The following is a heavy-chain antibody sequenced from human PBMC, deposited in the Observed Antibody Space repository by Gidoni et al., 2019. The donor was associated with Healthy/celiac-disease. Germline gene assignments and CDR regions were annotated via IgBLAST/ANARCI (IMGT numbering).Heavy chain of an antibody. CDR1: GFTFSSYA. CDR3: ARERDDFWSGFPDAFDI. Sequence: QVQLVESGGGVVQPGRSLRLSCAASGFTFSSYAMHLVRQAPGKGLEWLAVISYDGSNKYYADSLKGRFTISRDNSKNTLYLQMNSLRAEDTAVYYCARERDDFWSGFPDAFDIWGQGTMVTVSS. J-gene: IGHJ3*02. D-gene: IGHD3-3*01. CDR2: ISYDGSNK. V-gene: IGHV3-30-3*01.